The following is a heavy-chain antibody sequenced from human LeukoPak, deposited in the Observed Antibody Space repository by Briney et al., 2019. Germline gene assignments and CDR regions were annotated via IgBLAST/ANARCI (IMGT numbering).Heavy chain of an antibody. D-gene: IGHD6-13*01. Sequence: GASVKVSCKASGYTFTSHYMHWVRQAPGQGFEWMGIINPSGGATNYAQKFQGRVTMTRNTSTTTVYMELNSLRSEDTAMYYCARGGTSSSWFYYWGQGTLVTVSS. CDR3: ARGGTSSSWFYY. V-gene: IGHV1-46*01. CDR2: INPSGGAT. J-gene: IGHJ4*02. CDR1: GYTFTSHY.